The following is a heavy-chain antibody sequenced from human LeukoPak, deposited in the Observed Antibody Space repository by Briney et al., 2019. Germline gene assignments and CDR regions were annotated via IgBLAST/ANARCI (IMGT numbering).Heavy chain of an antibody. D-gene: IGHD6-13*01. V-gene: IGHV3-7*01. CDR3: ARDISASGIFFDS. Sequence: GGSLRLSCAASGFIFSTFWMGWVRQVPGKGLEWVANINQGGSAQYYVDSVKGRFTISRDNAENALYLQMNSLRAEDTAVYFCARDISASGIFFDSWGQGTLVTVSS. CDR1: GFIFSTFW. CDR2: INQGGSAQ. J-gene: IGHJ4*02.